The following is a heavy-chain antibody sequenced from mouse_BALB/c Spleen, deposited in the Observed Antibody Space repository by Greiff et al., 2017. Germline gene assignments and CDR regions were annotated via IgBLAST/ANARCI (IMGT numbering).Heavy chain of an antibody. V-gene: IGHV3-2*02. CDR1: GYSITSDYA. J-gene: IGHJ2*01. CDR2: ISYSGST. Sequence: EVQLVESGPGLVKPSQSLSLTCTVTGYSITSDYAWNWIRQFPGNKLEWMGYISYSGSTSYNPSLKSRISITRDTSKNQFFLQLNSVTTEDTATYYCAGLRDYFDYWGQGTTLTVSS. CDR3: AGLRDYFDY. D-gene: IGHD3-1*01.